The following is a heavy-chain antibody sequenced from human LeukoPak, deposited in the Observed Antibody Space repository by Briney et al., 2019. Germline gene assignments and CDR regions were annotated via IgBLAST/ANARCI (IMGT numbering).Heavy chain of an antibody. V-gene: IGHV3-30*18. CDR1: GFTFSSYG. CDR3: AKIGLWFGELFYFDY. Sequence: PGGSLRLSCAASGFTFSSYGMHWVRQAPGKGLEWVAVISYDGSNKYYADSVKGRFTISRDNSKNTLYLQMNSLRAEDTAVYYCAKIGLWFGELFYFDYWGQGTLVTVSS. D-gene: IGHD3-10*01. CDR2: ISYDGSNK. J-gene: IGHJ4*02.